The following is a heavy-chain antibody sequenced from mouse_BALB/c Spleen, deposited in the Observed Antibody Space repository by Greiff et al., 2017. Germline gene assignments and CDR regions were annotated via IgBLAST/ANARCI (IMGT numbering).Heavy chain of an antibody. CDR3: ARRVPTRITTRNAMDY. Sequence: VQLQQSGAELVRPGTSVKVSCKASGYAFTNYLIEWVKQRPGQGLEWIGVINPGSGGTNYNEKFKGKATLTADKSSSTAYMQLSSLTSDDSAVYFCARRVPTRITTRNAMDYWGQGTSVTVSS. D-gene: IGHD2-4*01. CDR1: GYAFTNYL. V-gene: IGHV1-54*01. CDR2: INPGSGGT. J-gene: IGHJ4*01.